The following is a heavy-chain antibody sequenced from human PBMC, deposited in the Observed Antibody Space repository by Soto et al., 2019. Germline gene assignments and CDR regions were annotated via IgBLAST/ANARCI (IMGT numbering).Heavy chain of an antibody. Sequence: QVQLVQSGAEVKKPGASVKVSCKASGYTFTSYDINWVRQATGQGLEWMGWMNPNSGNTGYAQKFQGRVTMTRNTSISTAYMELSSLRSEDTAVYYCARAGDSSGWYRNYYYYYGMDVWGQGTTVTVSS. CDR2: MNPNSGNT. J-gene: IGHJ6*02. CDR3: ARAGDSSGWYRNYYYYYGMDV. CDR1: GYTFTSYD. D-gene: IGHD6-19*01. V-gene: IGHV1-8*01.